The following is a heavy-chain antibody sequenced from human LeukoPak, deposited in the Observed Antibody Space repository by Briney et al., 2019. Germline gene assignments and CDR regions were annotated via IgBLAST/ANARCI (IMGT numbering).Heavy chain of an antibody. J-gene: IGHJ4*02. D-gene: IGHD6-13*01. CDR1: GGSFSGYY. V-gene: IGHV4-34*01. CDR3: ATGYGSTWYYFDY. CDR2: INHRGSA. Sequence: PSETLSLTCAVYGGSFSGYYWTWIRQPPGKGLEWIGEINHRGSASYNTSLKSRVTISVDTSKDQFSLKLASVTAADTAVYYCATGYGSTWYYFDYWGQGTLVTVSS.